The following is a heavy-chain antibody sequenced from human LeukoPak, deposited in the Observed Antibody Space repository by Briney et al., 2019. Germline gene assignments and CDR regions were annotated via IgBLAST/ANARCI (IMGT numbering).Heavy chain of an antibody. J-gene: IGHJ4*02. CDR1: GGSISSSSYY. CDR2: IYYSGST. V-gene: IGHV4-39*01. D-gene: IGHD1-20*01. Sequence: PSETLSLTCTVSGGSISSSSYYWGWIRQPPGKGLEWIGSIYYSGSTYYNPSLKSRVTISVDTSKNQFSLKLSSVTAADTAVYYCARGANWNFDYWGQGTLVTVSS. CDR3: ARGANWNFDY.